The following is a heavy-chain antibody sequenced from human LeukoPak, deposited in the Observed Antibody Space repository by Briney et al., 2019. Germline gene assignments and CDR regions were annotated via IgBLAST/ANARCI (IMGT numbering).Heavy chain of an antibody. V-gene: IGHV4-39*07. CDR2: IYYSGST. Sequence: PSETLSLTCTVSGGSISSYYWGWIRQPPGKGLEWIGSIYYSGSTYYNPSLKSRVTISVDTSKNQFSLKLSSVTAADTAVYYCARDGHDYGNNWFDPWGQGTLVTVSS. J-gene: IGHJ5*02. CDR3: ARDGHDYGNNWFDP. D-gene: IGHD4-17*01. CDR1: GGSISSYY.